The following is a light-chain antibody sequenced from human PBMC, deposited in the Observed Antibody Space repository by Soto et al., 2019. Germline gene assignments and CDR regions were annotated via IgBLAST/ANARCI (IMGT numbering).Light chain of an antibody. J-gene: IGKJ2*01. CDR2: GAS. CDR1: QTLTTRF. CDR3: TQYADLPYT. V-gene: IGKV3-20*01. Sequence: EIVLPLSPGTLSLSPGERATLSCMASQTLTTRFLAWYQQKPGQAPRLLIYGASSRATGIPDRFSGSGSGTEYTLTISRLEPEDFEVYSCTQYADLPYTFGQGTTMEIK.